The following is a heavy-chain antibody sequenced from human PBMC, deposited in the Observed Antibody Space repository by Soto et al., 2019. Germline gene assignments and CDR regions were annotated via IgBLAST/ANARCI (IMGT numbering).Heavy chain of an antibody. D-gene: IGHD3-3*01. CDR2: IYYSGST. CDR3: ARCWDFGVITGWFAWFDP. CDR1: GGSISSSSYY. J-gene: IGHJ5*02. V-gene: IGHV4-39*01. Sequence: SETLSLTCTVSGGSISSSSYYWGWIRQPPGKGLEWIGSIYYSGSTYYNPSLKSRVTISVDTSKNQFSLKLSSVTAADTAVYYCARCWDFGVITGWFAWFDPWGQGTLVTVSS.